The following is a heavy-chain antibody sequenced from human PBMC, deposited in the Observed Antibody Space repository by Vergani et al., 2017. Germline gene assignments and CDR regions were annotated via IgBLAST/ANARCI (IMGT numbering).Heavy chain of an antibody. D-gene: IGHD5-12*01. V-gene: IGHV1-2*02. CDR2: INPNSGGT. CDR3: ARDRFGKVATGRGFYGMDV. CDR1: GYTFTGYY. J-gene: IGHJ6*02. Sequence: QVQLVQSGAEVKKPGASVKVSCKASGYTFTGYYMHWVRQAPGQGLEWMGWINPNSGGTNYAQKFQGRVTMTRDTSISTAYMALSRLRSDDTAVYYCARDRFGKVATGRGFYGMDVWGQGTTVTVSS.